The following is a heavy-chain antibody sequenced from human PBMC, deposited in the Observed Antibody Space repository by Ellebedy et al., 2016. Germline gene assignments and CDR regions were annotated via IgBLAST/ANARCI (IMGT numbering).Heavy chain of an antibody. CDR1: GYSISSGYY. Sequence: SETLSLTXTVSGYSISSGYYWGWIRQPPGKGLEWIGSIYHSGSTYYNPSLKSRVTISVDTSKNQFSLKLSSVTAADTAVYYCARATHESMVRGVKCWFDPWGQGTLVTVSS. J-gene: IGHJ5*02. CDR2: IYHSGST. D-gene: IGHD3-10*01. V-gene: IGHV4-38-2*02. CDR3: ARATHESMVRGVKCWFDP.